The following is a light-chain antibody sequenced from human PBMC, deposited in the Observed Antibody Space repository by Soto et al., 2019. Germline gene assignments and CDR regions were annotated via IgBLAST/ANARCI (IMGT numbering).Light chain of an antibody. V-gene: IGKV3D-15*01. Sequence: EIVMTQSPATLSVSPGERATLSCRASQSISSNSLAWYQQKPGQAPRLLIYLASTRATGIPARFSGSGSGTEFTLTITSLQSEDFAVYYCQQYNNWPPTTFGQGTRLEIK. CDR1: QSISSN. CDR3: QQYNNWPPTT. CDR2: LAS. J-gene: IGKJ5*01.